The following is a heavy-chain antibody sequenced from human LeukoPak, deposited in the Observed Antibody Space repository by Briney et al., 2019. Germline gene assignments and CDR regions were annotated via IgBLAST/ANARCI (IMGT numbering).Heavy chain of an antibody. CDR3: ARDRGELRPNTYYYYYMDV. Sequence: GGSLRLSCAASGFTFSSYSMNWVRQAPGKGLEWVSYISSSSSTIYYADSAKGRFTISRDNAKNSLYLQMNSLRAEDTAVYYCARDRGELRPNTYYYYYMDVWGKGTTVTISS. V-gene: IGHV3-48*01. D-gene: IGHD1-26*01. J-gene: IGHJ6*03. CDR1: GFTFSSYS. CDR2: ISSSSSTI.